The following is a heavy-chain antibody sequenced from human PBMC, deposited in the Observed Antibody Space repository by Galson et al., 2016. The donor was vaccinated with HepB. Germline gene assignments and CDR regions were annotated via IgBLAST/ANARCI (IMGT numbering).Heavy chain of an antibody. D-gene: IGHD1-26*01. J-gene: IGHJ4*02. V-gene: IGHV2-5*02. CDR3: VHIVHSGSYYYFAY. Sequence: PALVKPTQTLTLTCIFSGFSLSTTGVGVGWMRQPPGKTLEWLAHIYWDGDECYSPSLKSRLTITKDTSKNRVVLTMTNMDPVDTATYYCVHIVHSGSYYYFAYWGQGTLVTVSS. CDR2: IYWDGDE. CDR1: GFSLSTTGVG.